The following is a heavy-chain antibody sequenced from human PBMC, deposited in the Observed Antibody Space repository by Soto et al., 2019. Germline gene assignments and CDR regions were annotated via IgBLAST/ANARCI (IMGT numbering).Heavy chain of an antibody. Sequence: QVQLVQSGTEVKKPGASVKVSCKASGYSFITYGISWVRQAPGQGLEWMGWISADDGETNYAQKFQDRVTMTTNTNTAPSYLELRSLRSDHTAVYYWARTPRQPRHSSRGGGLDPWGQGTLVTVSS. CDR2: ISADDGET. V-gene: IGHV1-18*01. CDR3: ARTPRQPRHSSRGGGLDP. D-gene: IGHD6-13*01. J-gene: IGHJ5*02. CDR1: GYSFITYG.